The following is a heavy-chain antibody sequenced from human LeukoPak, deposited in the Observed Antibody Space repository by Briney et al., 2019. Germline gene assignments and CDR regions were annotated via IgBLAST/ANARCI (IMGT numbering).Heavy chain of an antibody. J-gene: IGHJ4*02. D-gene: IGHD3-16*01. CDR3: ARSVWESYHFDY. V-gene: IGHV3-53*01. CDR2: IHSGGST. CDR1: GTRVSDNY. Sequence: PGGSLGLSCEASGTRVSDNYMYWVRQAPGKGLEWVSLIHSGGSTYYADSVKGRFTISRDNSKNTLYLEMSSLRVDDAAIYYCARSVWESYHFDYWGQGTRVTVSS.